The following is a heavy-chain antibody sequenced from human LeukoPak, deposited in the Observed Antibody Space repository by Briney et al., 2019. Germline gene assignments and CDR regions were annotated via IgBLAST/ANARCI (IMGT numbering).Heavy chain of an antibody. CDR2: IRRDGSRI. J-gene: IGHJ4*02. CDR3: TRDPHALDF. CDR1: GFTFSSYS. V-gene: IGHV3-21*05. Sequence: PRGSLRLSCAASGFTFSSYSMNWVRQAPGKGLEWISYIRRDGSRIYYADSVEGRFIISRDNAKNSLYLQMDSLRVEDTAVYYCTRDPHALDFWGQGTLVTVSS.